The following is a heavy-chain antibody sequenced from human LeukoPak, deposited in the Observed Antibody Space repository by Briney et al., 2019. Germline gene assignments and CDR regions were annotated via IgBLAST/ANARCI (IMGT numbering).Heavy chain of an antibody. CDR1: GFTFSSQA. Sequence: GGSLRLSCAASGFTFSSQAMSWVRQAPGKGLEWVSGIRGSGGSTYYADSVEGRFTISRDNSKNTLYPQMNSLRAEDTAVYYCAKVLFSSGWYSFPFDYWGQGTLVTVSS. D-gene: IGHD6-19*01. CDR3: AKVLFSSGWYSFPFDY. J-gene: IGHJ4*02. V-gene: IGHV3-23*01. CDR2: IRGSGGST.